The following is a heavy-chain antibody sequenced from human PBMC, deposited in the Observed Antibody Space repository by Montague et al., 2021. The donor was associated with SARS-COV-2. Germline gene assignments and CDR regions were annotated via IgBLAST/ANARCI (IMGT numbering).Heavy chain of an antibody. J-gene: IGHJ6*02. CDR3: AREVAHVDVLTDIPKILYYGLDV. CDR2: IYSTGDT. D-gene: IGHD2-21*02. CDR1: GGAINRGDYY. V-gene: IGHV4-30-4*08. Sequence: TLSLTCTVSGGAINRGDYYWTWIRQPPGKGLEWVGNIYSTGDTSYSPSLKGRVGISLDTSKNQVSLNLRSVAATDTAVYYCAREVAHVDVLTDIPKILYYGLDVWGQGTTVVVSS.